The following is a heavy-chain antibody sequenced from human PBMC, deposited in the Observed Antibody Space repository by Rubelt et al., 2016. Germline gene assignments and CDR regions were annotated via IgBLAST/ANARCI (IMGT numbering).Heavy chain of an antibody. Sequence: QVQLVQSGAEVKKPGASVKVSCKASGYTFTGYYMHWVRQAPGQGLEWMGGIIPIFGTANYAQKFQGRVTITADESTSTAYMELSSLRSEDTAVYYCARGSASAPTLFPLVSCENSPSDTSSVAVGCLAQDF. J-gene: IGHJ1*01. V-gene: IGHV1-69*01. D-gene: IGHD6-25*01. CDR3: ARGSASAPTLFPLVSCENSPSDTSSVAVGCLAQDF. CDR2: IIPIFGTA. CDR1: GYTFTGYY.